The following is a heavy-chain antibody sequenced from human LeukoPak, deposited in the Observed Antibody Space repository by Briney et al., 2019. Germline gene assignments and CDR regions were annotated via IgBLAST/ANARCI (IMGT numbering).Heavy chain of an antibody. CDR1: GFTVSTYY. D-gene: IGHD2-2*01. Sequence: GGSLRLSCAASGFTVSTYYMTWVRQALGKGLECVSVIYSCGSTYYAGSVKCRFTVSRDNSKYTLYLQMNSLRAEDTAMYYCARGLGYCTSTTCLLPFDYWGQGTLVTVSS. CDR2: IYSCGST. J-gene: IGHJ4*02. V-gene: IGHV3-53*01. CDR3: ARGLGYCTSTTCLLPFDY.